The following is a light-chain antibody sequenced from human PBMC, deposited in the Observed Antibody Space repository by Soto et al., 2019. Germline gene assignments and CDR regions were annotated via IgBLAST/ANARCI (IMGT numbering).Light chain of an antibody. J-gene: IGKJ4*01. CDR1: QSISSN. CDR3: QRYNNWTLT. CDR2: DTS. V-gene: IGKV3-15*01. Sequence: EIVMTQSPATLSVSPGERATLSCRASQSISSNLAWYQQKPGQTPRIIIYDTSTRDTGVPARFSGSRAGTEFTLTINSLQSEDFEVDYCQRYNNWTLTFGGGTKVDIK.